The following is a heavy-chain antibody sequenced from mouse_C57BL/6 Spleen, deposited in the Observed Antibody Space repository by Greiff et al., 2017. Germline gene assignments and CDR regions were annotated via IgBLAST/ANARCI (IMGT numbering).Heavy chain of an antibody. CDR1: GYAFSSSW. V-gene: IGHV1-82*01. CDR3: AKALTGPY. J-gene: IGHJ3*01. D-gene: IGHD4-1*01. CDR2: IYPGDGDT. Sequence: VQLQQSGPELVKPGASVKISCTASGYAFSSSWMNWVKQRPGKGLEWIGRIYPGDGDTNYNGKFKGKATLTADKSSSTAYMQLSSLTAEDSAVYFCAKALTGPYWGQGTLVTVSA.